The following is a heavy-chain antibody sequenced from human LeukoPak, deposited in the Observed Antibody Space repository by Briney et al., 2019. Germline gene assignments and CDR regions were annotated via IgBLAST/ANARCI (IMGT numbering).Heavy chain of an antibody. V-gene: IGHV4-4*07. Sequence: SETLSLTCSVSGVSVSSYYWSWIRLPAGKGLEWIGRIYPSGTTHYNPSLKSRVTMSVDTSRNQFSLKLISVTAADTAVYYCADDYGDWGQGTLVTVSS. CDR2: IYPSGTT. CDR3: ADDYGD. D-gene: IGHD4-17*01. CDR1: GVSVSSYY. J-gene: IGHJ4*02.